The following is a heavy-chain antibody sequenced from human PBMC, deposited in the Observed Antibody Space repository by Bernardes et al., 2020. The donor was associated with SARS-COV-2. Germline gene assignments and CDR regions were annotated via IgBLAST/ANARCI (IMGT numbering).Heavy chain of an antibody. Sequence: SCAASGFTFRSSALRWVRQGPGPGLAWVSALSGSGGSPYYADSVKGRFTISRDNSKNTLYLQMNSLRAEDTAVYYCARITGYSSGWSLFDYWGQGTRVTVSA. D-gene: IGHD6-19*01. CDR1: GFTFRSSA. CDR2: LSGSGGSP. J-gene: IGHJ4*02. CDR3: ARITGYSSGWSLFDY. V-gene: IGHV3-23*01.